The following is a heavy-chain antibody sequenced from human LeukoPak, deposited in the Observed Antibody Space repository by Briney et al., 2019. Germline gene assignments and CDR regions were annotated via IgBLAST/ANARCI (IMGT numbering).Heavy chain of an antibody. D-gene: IGHD6-13*01. V-gene: IGHV4-39*07. CDR3: ARSDLNAEPRSWYSKNWFDP. CDR1: GGSISSSSYY. CDR2: IYYSGST. J-gene: IGHJ5*02. Sequence: IPSETLSLTCTVSGGSISSSSYYWGWIRQPPGKGLEWIGSIYYSGSTYYNPSLKSRVTISVDTSKNQFSLKLSSVTAADTAVYYCARSDLNAEPRSWYSKNWFDPWGQGTLVTVSS.